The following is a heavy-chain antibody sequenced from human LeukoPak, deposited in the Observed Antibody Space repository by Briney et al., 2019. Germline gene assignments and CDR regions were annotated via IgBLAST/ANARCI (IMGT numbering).Heavy chain of an antibody. J-gene: IGHJ4*02. V-gene: IGHV4-34*01. CDR3: ARAGGIAAAVDFDY. D-gene: IGHD6-13*01. CDR2: INHSGST. CDR1: GGSFSGYY. Sequence: SETLSLTCAVYGGSFSGYYWSWIRQPPGKGLEWIGEINHSGSTNYNPSLRGRVTISVATYKNQFSLKLSSVTAADTAVYYCARAGGIAAAVDFDYWGQGTLVTVSS.